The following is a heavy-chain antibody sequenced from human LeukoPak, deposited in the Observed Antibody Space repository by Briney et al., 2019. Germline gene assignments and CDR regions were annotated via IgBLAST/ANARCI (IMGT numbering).Heavy chain of an antibody. CDR1: GGSISSYY. CDR2: INYSGST. V-gene: IGHV4-59*01. J-gene: IGHJ4*02. Sequence: SETLCLTCTVSGGSISSYYWSWIRQPPGKGLEWIGYINYSGSTNYNPSLKSRVTISVDTSRNQLSLKLTSVTAADTAVYYCARATDSNGWLFDYWGQGTLVTVSS. CDR3: ARATDSNGWLFDY. D-gene: IGHD6-19*01.